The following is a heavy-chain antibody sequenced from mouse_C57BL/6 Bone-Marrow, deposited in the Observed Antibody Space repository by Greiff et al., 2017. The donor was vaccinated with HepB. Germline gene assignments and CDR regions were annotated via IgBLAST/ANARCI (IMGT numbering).Heavy chain of an antibody. CDR1: GYTFTSYW. V-gene: IGHV1-69*01. CDR3: ARSYGRDY. Sequence: VQLQQPGAELVMPGASVKLSCKASGYTFTSYWMHWVKQRPGQGLEWIGEIDPSDSYTNYNQKFKGKSTLTVDKSSSTAYMQLSSLTSEDSAVYYCARSYGRDYWGQGTTLTVSS. D-gene: IGHD1-1*01. CDR2: IDPSDSYT. J-gene: IGHJ2*01.